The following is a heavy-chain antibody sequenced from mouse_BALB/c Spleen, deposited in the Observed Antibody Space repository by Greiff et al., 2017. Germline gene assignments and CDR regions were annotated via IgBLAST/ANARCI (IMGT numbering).Heavy chain of an antibody. CDR3: ARDMSLGHSCVGDY. Sequence: EVQLVESGGGLVKPGGSLKLSCAASGFTFSDHYMYWVRQTPEKRLEWVATISDGGSYTYYPDSVKGRFTISRDNAKNNLYLQMSSLKSEDTAMYYCARDMSLGHSCVGDYWGQGTTLTVSS. J-gene: IGHJ2*01. V-gene: IGHV5-4*02. CDR2: ISDGGSYT. CDR1: GFTFSDHY. D-gene: IGHD4-1*01.